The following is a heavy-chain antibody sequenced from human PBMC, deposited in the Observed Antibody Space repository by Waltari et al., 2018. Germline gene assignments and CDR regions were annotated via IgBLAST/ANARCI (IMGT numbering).Heavy chain of an antibody. CDR2: ISSSSTI. J-gene: IGHJ4*02. V-gene: IGHV3-48*04. CDR3: ARGMVGAAYFDC. Sequence: EVQLVESGGGLVQPGGSLRLSCVALGLTFSSYTMKLVRQAPGKGLEWVSYISSSSTINYADSVKGRFTISRDSPKNSLYLQMNSLRAEDAAVYYCARGMVGAAYFDCWGQGALVSVSS. CDR1: GLTFSSYT. D-gene: IGHD1-26*01.